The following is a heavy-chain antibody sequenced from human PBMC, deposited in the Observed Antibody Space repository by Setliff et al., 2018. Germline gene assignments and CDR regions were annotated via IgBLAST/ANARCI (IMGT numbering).Heavy chain of an antibody. CDR2: ISAYTGKT. Sequence: ASVKVSCKAADYTFLSYGLSWVRQAPGQGLEWMGWISAYTGKTDYAQNFQGRVTMTTDTSTSTAHMELRSLTSDDTAVYYCASEYGYSSSMDVWGNGTTVTVSS. J-gene: IGHJ6*04. D-gene: IGHD6-19*01. CDR1: DYTFLSYG. V-gene: IGHV1-18*01. CDR3: ASEYGYSSSMDV.